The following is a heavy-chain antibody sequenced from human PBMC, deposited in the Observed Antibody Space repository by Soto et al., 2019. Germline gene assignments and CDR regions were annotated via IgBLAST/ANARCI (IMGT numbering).Heavy chain of an antibody. J-gene: IGHJ3*02. CDR2: INPNSGGT. CDR1: GYTFAGYY. CDR3: ARGGHYYDSSGYYPTGAFDI. V-gene: IGHV1-2*04. D-gene: IGHD3-22*01. Sequence: ASVKVSCKASGYTFAGYYMHWVRQAPGQGLEWMGWINPNSGGTNYAQKFQGWVTMTRDTSISTAYMELSRLRSDDTAVYYCARGGHYYDSSGYYPTGAFDIWGQGTMVTVSS.